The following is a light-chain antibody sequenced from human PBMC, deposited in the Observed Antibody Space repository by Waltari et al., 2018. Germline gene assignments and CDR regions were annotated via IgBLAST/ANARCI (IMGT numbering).Light chain of an antibody. CDR3: CSYVGLGTYV. J-gene: IGLJ1*01. Sequence: QSGLTQPASASGSPGQSITILCTGTSSDVGNYNLVSWYQQHPGKAPKLLIYEVTKRASGTSDRFSASKSGNTASLTISGLQAQEDEADYYCCSYVGLGTYVFGTGTKVTV. CDR2: EVT. V-gene: IGLV2-23*02. CDR1: SSDVGNYNL.